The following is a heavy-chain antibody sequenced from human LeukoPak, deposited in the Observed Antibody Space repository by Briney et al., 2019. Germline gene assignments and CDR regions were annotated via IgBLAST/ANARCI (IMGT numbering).Heavy chain of an antibody. D-gene: IGHD3-10*01. CDR2: ISAYNGNT. CDR1: GYTFTSYG. Sequence: ASVKVSCKASGYTFTSYGISWVRQAPGQGLEWMGWISAYNGNTNYAQKLQGRVTITTDTSTSTAYMELRSLRSDDTAVYYCAGVGVVRGPGDYWGQGTLVTVSS. V-gene: IGHV1-18*01. J-gene: IGHJ4*02. CDR3: AGVGVVRGPGDY.